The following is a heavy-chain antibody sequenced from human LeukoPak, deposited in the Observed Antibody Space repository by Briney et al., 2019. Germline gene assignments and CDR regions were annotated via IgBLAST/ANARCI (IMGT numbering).Heavy chain of an antibody. CDR2: IYYSGST. J-gene: IGHJ3*02. Sequence: PSETLSLTCTVSGGSISSGDYYGSWIRQPPGKGLEWIGYIYYSGSTYYNPSLKSRVTISVDTSKNQFSLKLSSVTAADTAVYYCARATNSGSYLMWAFDIWGQGTMVTVSS. CDR1: GGSISSGDYY. V-gene: IGHV4-30-4*01. D-gene: IGHD1-26*01. CDR3: ARATNSGSYLMWAFDI.